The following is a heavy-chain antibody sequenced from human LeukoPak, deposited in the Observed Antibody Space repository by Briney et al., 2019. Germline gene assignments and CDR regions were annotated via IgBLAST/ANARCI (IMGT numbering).Heavy chain of an antibody. V-gene: IGHV1-3*04. Sequence: ASVKVSCKTSGYTFSDYGIQWVRQAPGQRLEWMGWINTGSGNTKYSQKLQGRLTITRDTSASTAYMEVGGLRSEDTAVYFCARESYTSRPHFDYWGQGTLVTVSS. CDR2: INTGSGNT. J-gene: IGHJ4*02. CDR3: ARESYTSRPHFDY. D-gene: IGHD6-6*01. CDR1: GYTFSDYG.